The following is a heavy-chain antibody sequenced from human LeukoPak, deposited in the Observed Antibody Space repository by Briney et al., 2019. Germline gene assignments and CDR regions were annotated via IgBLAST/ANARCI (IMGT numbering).Heavy chain of an antibody. CDR1: GYTLTELS. V-gene: IGHV1-24*01. CDR2: FNPEDGET. D-gene: IGHD3-10*01. CDR3: ANLTSGSYYNVLYLQH. J-gene: IGHJ1*01. Sequence: ASVKVSCKVSGYTLTELSMHWVRQAPGKGLEWMGGFNPEDGETIYAQKFQGRVAMTEDTSTDTAYMELSSLRSEDTAVYYCANLTSGSYYNVLYLQHWGQGTLVTVSS.